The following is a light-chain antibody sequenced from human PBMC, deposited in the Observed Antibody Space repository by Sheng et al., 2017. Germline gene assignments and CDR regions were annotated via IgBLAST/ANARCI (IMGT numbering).Light chain of an antibody. J-gene: IGKJ5*01. CDR2: GAS. CDR3: QQYDSSPIT. CDR1: QTVSSTS. V-gene: IGKV3-20*01. Sequence: EIVVTQSPGTLSLSPGDRATLSCRASQTVSSTSLAWYQQKPGQAPRLLIHGASSRATGIPERFSGSGSGTDFTLTIRGLQPEDFAVYYCQQYDSSPITFGQGTRLEIK.